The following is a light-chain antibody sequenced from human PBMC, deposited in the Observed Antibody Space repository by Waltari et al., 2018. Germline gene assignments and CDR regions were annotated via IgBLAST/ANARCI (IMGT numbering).Light chain of an antibody. CDR3: QSYDSSLSGVV. CDR1: SSNIGAGYD. V-gene: IGLV1-40*01. CDR2: GNS. J-gene: IGLJ2*01. Sequence: QSVLTQPPSVSGAPGQRVTISCTGSSSNIGAGYDVHWYQQLPGTAPKLLTYGNSNRHSGVPDRFSGSKSGTSASLAITGLQAEDEADYYCQSYDSSLSGVVFGGGTKLTVL.